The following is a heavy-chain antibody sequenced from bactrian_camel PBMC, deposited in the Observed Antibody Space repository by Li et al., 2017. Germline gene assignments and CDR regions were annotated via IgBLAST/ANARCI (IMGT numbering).Heavy chain of an antibody. CDR1: AHTDSPNC. D-gene: IGHD4*01. V-gene: IGHV3S1*01. Sequence: HVQLVESGGGPVQAGGSLRLSCGASAHTDSPNCMGWFRQAPGKEREGVASSYIGDDSAYYADSVKGRFTISRDNAKNTLYLELNSLKTEDTAMYYCANQGIATLYDDTTWGQGTQVTVS. CDR2: SYIGDDSA. CDR3: ANQGIATLYDDTT. J-gene: IGHJ6*01.